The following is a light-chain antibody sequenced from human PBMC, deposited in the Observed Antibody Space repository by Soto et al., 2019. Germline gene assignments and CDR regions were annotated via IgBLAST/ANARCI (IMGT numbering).Light chain of an antibody. CDR1: QSVSSY. J-gene: IGKJ4*01. CDR2: DAS. Sequence: EIALTQSPATLSLTPGERATLSCRASQSVSSYLAWYQQKPGQAPRLLIYDASNRATGIPARFSGSGSGTDFTLTISSLEPEDFAVYYCQQRSNWPLLIFGGGTKVEIK. CDR3: QQRSNWPLLI. V-gene: IGKV3-11*01.